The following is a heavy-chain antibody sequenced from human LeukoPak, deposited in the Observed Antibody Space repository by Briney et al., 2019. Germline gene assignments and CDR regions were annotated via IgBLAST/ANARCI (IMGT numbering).Heavy chain of an antibody. D-gene: IGHD3-10*01. CDR1: GGSFMGYY. CDR2: INHSGST. V-gene: IGHV4-34*01. J-gene: IGHJ4*02. CDR3: ARRRLMVRGVLDY. Sequence: PSETRPSTAAAIGGSFMGYYWSWFGKPPGKGLDWMGEINHSGSTNYNPSLKSRVTISVDTSKNQFSPKLSSVTAADTAVYYCARRRLMVRGVLDYWGQGTLVTVSS.